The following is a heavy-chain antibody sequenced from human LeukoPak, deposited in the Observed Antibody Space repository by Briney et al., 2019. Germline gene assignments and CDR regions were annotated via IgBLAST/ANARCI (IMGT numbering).Heavy chain of an antibody. CDR2: IKSDGSEE. J-gene: IGHJ2*01. D-gene: IGHD6-19*01. V-gene: IGHV3-7*01. CDR3: AKEKTVAGWYFDL. CDR1: GFPFNAYG. Sequence: GGSLRLSCVASGFPFNAYGMSWVRQAPGKGLEWVANIKSDGSEEYYADSVKGRLTVSRDNAKNSLFLQMNRLRVEDTAVYYCAKEKTVAGWYFDLWGRGTLVTVSS.